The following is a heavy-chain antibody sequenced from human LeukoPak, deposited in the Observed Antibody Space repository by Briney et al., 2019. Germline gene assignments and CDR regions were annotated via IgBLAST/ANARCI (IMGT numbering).Heavy chain of an antibody. Sequence: QSGGSLRLSCAASGFTVSSNYMSWVCQAPGKGLEWVSVIYSGGSTYYADSVKGRFTISRDNSKNTLYLQMNSLRAEDTAVYYCARSPGYYFDYWGQGTLVTVSS. J-gene: IGHJ4*02. V-gene: IGHV3-53*01. CDR1: GFTVSSNY. D-gene: IGHD1-14*01. CDR3: ARSPGYYFDY. CDR2: IYSGGST.